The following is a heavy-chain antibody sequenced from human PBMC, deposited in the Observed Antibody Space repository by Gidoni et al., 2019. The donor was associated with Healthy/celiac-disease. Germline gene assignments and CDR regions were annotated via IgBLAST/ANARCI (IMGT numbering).Heavy chain of an antibody. CDR3: ARIGYCSSTSCYTFYYYYYMDV. V-gene: IGHV3-33*01. CDR2: IWYDGSNK. CDR1: GFTFSSYG. Sequence: QVQLVESGGGVVQPGRSLRLSCAESGFTFSSYGMHWVGQAPGKGLEWVAVIWYDGSNKYYADSVKGRFTISRDNSKNTLYLQMNSLRAEDTAVYYCARIGYCSSTSCYTFYYYYYMDVWGKGTTVTVSS. D-gene: IGHD2-2*02. J-gene: IGHJ6*03.